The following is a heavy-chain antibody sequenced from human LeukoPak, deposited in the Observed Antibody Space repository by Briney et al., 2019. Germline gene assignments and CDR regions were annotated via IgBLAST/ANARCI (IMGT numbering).Heavy chain of an antibody. Sequence: SQTLSLTCAVYGGSFSGYYWSWIRQPPGKGLEWIGEINHSGSTNSTPSLKSRVTISVDTSKNHFSLRLSSVTPPRTGVYFCGRVVDYWGQGTLVTVSS. CDR2: INHSGST. V-gene: IGHV4-34*01. D-gene: IGHD2-2*01. CDR1: GGSFSGYY. J-gene: IGHJ4*02. CDR3: GRVVDY.